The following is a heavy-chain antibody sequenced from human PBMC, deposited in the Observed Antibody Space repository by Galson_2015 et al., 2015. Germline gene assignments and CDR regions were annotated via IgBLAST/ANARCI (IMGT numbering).Heavy chain of an antibody. CDR3: ARLYFHDKRGYYGWFDP. J-gene: IGHJ5*02. CDR2: INTSTGRP. Sequence: SVKVSCKASGYTFTKYAMNWVRQAPGQGLEWMGWINTSTGRPKFAQGFTGRFVFSLDTSVSTAYLQISSLKAEDTAVYYCARLYFHDKRGYYGWFDPWGQGTQVTVSS. D-gene: IGHD3-22*01. CDR1: GYTFTKYA. V-gene: IGHV7-4-1*02.